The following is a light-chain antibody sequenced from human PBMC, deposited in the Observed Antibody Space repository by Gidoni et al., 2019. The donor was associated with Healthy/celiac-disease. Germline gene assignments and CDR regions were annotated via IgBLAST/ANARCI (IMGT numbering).Light chain of an antibody. V-gene: IGKV3-20*01. CDR3: QQYGSSPQT. J-gene: IGKJ1*01. Sequence: IVTTKSPGTLSLSPGARATLPCRASQSVSSSYLAWYQQNPGQAPRLLIYGASSRATGIPDRFSGSGSGTDFTLTISRLEPEDFAVYYCQQYGSSPQTFGQGTKVEIK. CDR2: GAS. CDR1: QSVSSSY.